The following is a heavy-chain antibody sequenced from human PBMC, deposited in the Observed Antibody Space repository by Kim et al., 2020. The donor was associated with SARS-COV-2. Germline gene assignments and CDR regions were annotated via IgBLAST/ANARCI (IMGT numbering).Heavy chain of an antibody. J-gene: IGHJ4*02. Sequence: GGSLRLSCAVSGFTLSNNAMSWVRQAPGRGLEWVSTIHPRAETTYYADSVNGRFTIYRDNSNHTLYLQLNSLRADDTAVSYCAKDRGGSGWPVFDYWGQG. CDR2: IHPRAETT. CDR3: AKDRGGSGWPVFDY. D-gene: IGHD6-19*01. V-gene: IGHV3-23*01. CDR1: GFTLSNNA.